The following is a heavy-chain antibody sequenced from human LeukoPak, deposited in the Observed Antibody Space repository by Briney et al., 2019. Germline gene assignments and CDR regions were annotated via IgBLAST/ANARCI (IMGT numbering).Heavy chain of an antibody. D-gene: IGHD6-6*01. CDR3: ARDGIAALDY. CDR2: LHSGGRT. V-gene: IGHV3-53*01. J-gene: IGHJ4*02. CDR1: GFTVSSSY. Sequence: GGSLRLSCAVSGFTVSSSYMNWVRQAPGKGLEWVSVLHSGGRTYYADSVKGRFTISRDNSKNTLYLQMNSLRAEDTAVYYCARDGIAALDYWGQGTLVTVSS.